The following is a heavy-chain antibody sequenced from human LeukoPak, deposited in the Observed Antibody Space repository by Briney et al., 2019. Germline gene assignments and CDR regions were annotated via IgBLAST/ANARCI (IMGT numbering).Heavy chain of an antibody. D-gene: IGHD5/OR15-5a*01. V-gene: IGHV3-21*04. CDR2: ISSSSSYI. CDR3: AKTSVSKSFFY. J-gene: IGHJ4*02. CDR1: GFTFSSYS. Sequence: GGSLRLSCAASGFTFSSYSMNWVRQAPGKGLEWVSSISSSSSYIYYADSVKGRFTISRDNSKSTLYLQMNSLRAEDTAVYYCAKTSVSKSFFYWGQGTLVTVSS.